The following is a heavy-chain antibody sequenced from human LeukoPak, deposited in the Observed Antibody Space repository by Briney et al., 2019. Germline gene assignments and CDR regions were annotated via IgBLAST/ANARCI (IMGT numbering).Heavy chain of an antibody. Sequence: SETLSLTCTVSGYSISSGYYWGWIRQPPGKGLEWIGSIYHSGSTYYNPSLKSRVTISVDTSKNQFSLKLSSVTAADTAVYYCARVDTTVVSINWFDPWGQGTLVTVSS. CDR1: GYSISSGYY. V-gene: IGHV4-38-2*02. D-gene: IGHD4-23*01. CDR3: ARVDTTVVSINWFDP. J-gene: IGHJ5*02. CDR2: IYHSGST.